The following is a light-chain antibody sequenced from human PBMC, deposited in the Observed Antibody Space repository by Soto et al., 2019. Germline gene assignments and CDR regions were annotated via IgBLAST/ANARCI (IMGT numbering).Light chain of an antibody. V-gene: IGKV1-9*01. Sequence: IQLTQSPSSLSASVGDRVTITCRASQGIINYLAWYQQKPGRAPKLLIYGASTLQSGVPSRFSGSGSGTDFTLTVSSLQPEDFAVYYCQQYAFSQGYTFGQGTTLEIK. CDR3: QQYAFSQGYT. CDR1: QGIINY. CDR2: GAS. J-gene: IGKJ2*01.